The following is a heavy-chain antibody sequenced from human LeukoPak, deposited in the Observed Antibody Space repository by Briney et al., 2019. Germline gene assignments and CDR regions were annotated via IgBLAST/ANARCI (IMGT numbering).Heavy chain of an antibody. CDR2: ISYSGTT. J-gene: IGHJ6*03. V-gene: IGHV4-39*07. CDR3: ARDFSSSSTVYYYYMDV. D-gene: IGHD6-6*01. CDR1: CGSISSRPYY. Sequence: SSETLSFTCTVSCGSISSRPYYWGWVRQSPGKGLEWFGTISYSGTTYYSPSLKSRVTISLDTSKNQFSLKLSSVTAADTAIYYCARDFSSSSTVYYYYMDVWGKGTTVTVSS.